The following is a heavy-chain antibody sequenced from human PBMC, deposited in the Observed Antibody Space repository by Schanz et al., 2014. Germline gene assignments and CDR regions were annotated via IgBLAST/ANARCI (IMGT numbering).Heavy chain of an antibody. Sequence: VQLVESGGGVVQPGGSLRLSCVASGFAFSSFAMTWVRQAPGRGLEWVSAISGSGGSTYYADSVRGRFTISRDNSKNSLFLQLNSLRADDTAVYYCAKGRFGELSAFDIWGQGTMVTVSS. CDR1: GFAFSSFA. CDR3: AKGRFGELSAFDI. V-gene: IGHV3-23*04. J-gene: IGHJ3*02. CDR2: ISGSGGST. D-gene: IGHD3-10*01.